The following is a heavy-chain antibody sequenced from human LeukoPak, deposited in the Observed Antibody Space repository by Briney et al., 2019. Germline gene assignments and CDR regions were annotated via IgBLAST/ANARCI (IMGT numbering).Heavy chain of an antibody. D-gene: IGHD2-2*01. J-gene: IGHJ4*02. Sequence: SETLSLTCAVYGGSFSGYYWSWIRQPPGKGLEWIGEINHSGSTNYNPSLKSRVTLSVDTSKNQFSLKLSSVTAADTAVYYCARGLGHCSSTSCYDVFGFGYWGQGTLVTVSS. CDR3: ARGLGHCSSTSCYDVFGFGY. V-gene: IGHV4-34*01. CDR2: INHSGST. CDR1: GGSFSGYY.